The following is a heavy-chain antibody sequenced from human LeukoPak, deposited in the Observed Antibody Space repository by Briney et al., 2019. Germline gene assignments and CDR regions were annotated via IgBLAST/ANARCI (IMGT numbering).Heavy chain of an antibody. CDR1: GFTFSDYY. CDR2: ISSSGSTI. Sequence: PGGSLRPSCAASGFTFSDYYMSWIRQAPGKGLEWVSYISSSGSTIYYADSVKGRFTISRDNAKNSLYLQMNSLRAEDTAVYYCAGCPADYSDWFDPWGQGTLVTVSS. CDR3: AGCPADYSDWFDP. D-gene: IGHD4/OR15-4a*01. V-gene: IGHV3-11*04. J-gene: IGHJ5*02.